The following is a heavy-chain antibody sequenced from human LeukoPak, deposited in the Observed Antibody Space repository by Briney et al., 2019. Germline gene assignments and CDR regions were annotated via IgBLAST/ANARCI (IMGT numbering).Heavy chain of an antibody. Sequence: PGGSLRLSCAASGFTFNSYVMNWVRQAPGKGLEWVSGIRGSGGTTYYADSVKGRFTISRDNSKNTLYLQMNSLRAEDTAVYYCAKGGSSSSWFPFDYWGQGTLVTVSS. D-gene: IGHD6-13*01. CDR1: GFTFNSYV. J-gene: IGHJ4*02. CDR2: IRGSGGTT. V-gene: IGHV3-23*01. CDR3: AKGGSSSSWFPFDY.